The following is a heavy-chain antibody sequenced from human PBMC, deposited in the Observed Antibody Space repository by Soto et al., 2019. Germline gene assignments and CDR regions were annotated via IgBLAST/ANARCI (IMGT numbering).Heavy chain of an antibody. V-gene: IGHV4-30-2*02. Sequence: SETLSLTCAVSGGSISSGGYSWSWTRQPPGKGLEWIGYIYHSGSTNYNPSLKSRVTISVDTSKNQFSLKLSSVTAADTAVYYCARPLYSYGPMDVWGQETTVTVSS. CDR2: IYHSGST. J-gene: IGHJ6*02. CDR1: GGSISSGGYS. D-gene: IGHD5-18*01. CDR3: ARPLYSYGPMDV.